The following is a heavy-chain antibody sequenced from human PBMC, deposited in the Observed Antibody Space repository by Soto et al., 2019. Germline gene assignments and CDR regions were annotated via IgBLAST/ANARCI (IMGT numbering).Heavy chain of an antibody. Sequence: LSLTCAVSGGSISSGGYSWSWIRQPPGKGLEWIGYIYHSGSTYYNPSLKSRVTISVDRSKNQFSLKLSSVTAADTAVYYCARVGGRDDAFDIWGQGTMVTVSS. J-gene: IGHJ3*02. CDR3: ARVGGRDDAFDI. CDR1: GGSISSGGYS. D-gene: IGHD3-10*01. V-gene: IGHV4-30-2*01. CDR2: IYHSGST.